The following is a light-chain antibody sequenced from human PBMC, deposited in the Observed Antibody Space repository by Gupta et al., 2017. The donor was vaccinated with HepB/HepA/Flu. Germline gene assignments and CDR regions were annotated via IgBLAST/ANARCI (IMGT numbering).Light chain of an antibody. CDR3: QQDNDWPPLT. CDR2: GAS. Sequence: ETVMTQSPATLSVSPGERVTLSCRASQSVSSNLAWYQQKPGQAPRLLIYGASTRATGIPARFSGSGSGTEFTLTINSLQSEDFAVYYCQQDNDWPPLTFGGGTKVEI. V-gene: IGKV3-15*01. J-gene: IGKJ4*01. CDR1: QSVSSN.